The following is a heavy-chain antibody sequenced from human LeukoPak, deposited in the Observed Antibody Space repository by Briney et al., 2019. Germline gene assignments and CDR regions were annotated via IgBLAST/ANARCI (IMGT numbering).Heavy chain of an antibody. CDR3: ARDPSLAYHGDPHYYYGMDV. D-gene: IGHD4-17*01. CDR1: GGSISSYY. V-gene: IGHV4-59*01. J-gene: IGHJ6*02. Sequence: SETLSLTCTVSGGSISSYYWSWIRQPPGKGLEWIGDIYYSGSTNYNPSLKSRVTISVGTSKNQFSLKLRSVTAADTDVYYCARDPSLAYHGDPHYYYGMDVWGQGTTVSVSS. CDR2: IYYSGST.